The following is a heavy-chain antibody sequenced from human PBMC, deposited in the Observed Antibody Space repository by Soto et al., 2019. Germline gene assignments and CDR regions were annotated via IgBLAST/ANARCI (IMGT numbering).Heavy chain of an antibody. CDR1: GGTFSSYA. Sequence: SVKVSCKASGGTFSSYAISWVRQAPGQGLEWMGGIIPIFGTANYAQKFQGRVTITADESTSTAYMELSSLRSEDTAVYYCARVRCYDSSGYFDYYYYGMDVWGQGTTVTVSS. CDR2: IIPIFGTA. D-gene: IGHD3-22*01. V-gene: IGHV1-69*13. CDR3: ARVRCYDSSGYFDYYYYGMDV. J-gene: IGHJ6*02.